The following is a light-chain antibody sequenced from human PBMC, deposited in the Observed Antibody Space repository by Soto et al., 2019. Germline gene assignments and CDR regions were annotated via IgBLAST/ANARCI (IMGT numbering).Light chain of an antibody. CDR2: GAS. V-gene: IGKV3-15*01. J-gene: IGKJ1*01. Sequence: EIVLTQSPGTLSLSPGERATLSCRASQIIANNLAWYQQKPGQAPRLLIYGASTRAPGIPARFSGSGSGTEFTLTISSLQSEDFEIYYCQHYNNWPPWTFGQGTKVDIK. CDR3: QHYNNWPPWT. CDR1: QIIANN.